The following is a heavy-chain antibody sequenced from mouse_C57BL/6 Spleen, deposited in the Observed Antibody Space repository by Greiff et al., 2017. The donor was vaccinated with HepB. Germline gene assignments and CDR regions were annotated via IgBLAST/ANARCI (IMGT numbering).Heavy chain of an antibody. D-gene: IGHD1-1*01. J-gene: IGHJ1*03. V-gene: IGHV1-80*01. CDR1: GYAFSSYW. Sequence: QVQLQQSGAELVKPGASVKISCKASGYAFSSYWMNWVKQRPGKGLEWIGQIYPGDGDTNYNGKFKGKATLTADKSSSTAYMQLSSLTSEDSAVYFCARFYYYGSSYYWYFDVWGTGTTVTVSS. CDR3: ARFYYYGSSYYWYFDV. CDR2: IYPGDGDT.